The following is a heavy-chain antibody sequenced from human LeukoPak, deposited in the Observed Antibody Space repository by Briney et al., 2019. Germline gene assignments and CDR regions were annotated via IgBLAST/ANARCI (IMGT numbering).Heavy chain of an antibody. CDR2: INPNSGGT. CDR3: ARGSGRTIITMVRGVNWFDP. Sequence: GASVKVSCKASGYTFTGYYMHWVRQAPGQGLEWMGWINPNSGGTNYAQKFQGRVTMTRDTSISTAYMELSRLRSDDTAVYYCARGSGRTIITMVRGVNWFDPWGQGTLVTVSS. D-gene: IGHD3-10*01. CDR1: GYTFTGYY. J-gene: IGHJ5*02. V-gene: IGHV1-2*02.